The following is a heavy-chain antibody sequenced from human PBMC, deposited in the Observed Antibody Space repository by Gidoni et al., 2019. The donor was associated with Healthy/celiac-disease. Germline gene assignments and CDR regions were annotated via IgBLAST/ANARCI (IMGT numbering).Heavy chain of an antibody. CDR3: ARLGGDYGDYLPHPNFDY. Sequence: QLQLQESGPGLVKPSETLSLTCPVSGGSISSSPYHWGWIRQPPGKGLEWIGSIYSSGSTYYNPSLKSRVTISVDTSKNQFSLKLSSVTAADTAVYYCARLGGDYGDYLPHPNFDYWGQGTLVTVSS. J-gene: IGHJ4*02. CDR2: IYSSGST. D-gene: IGHD4-17*01. CDR1: GGSISSSPYH. V-gene: IGHV4-39*01.